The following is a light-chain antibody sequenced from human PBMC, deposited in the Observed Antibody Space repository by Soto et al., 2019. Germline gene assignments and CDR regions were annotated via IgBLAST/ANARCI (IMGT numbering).Light chain of an antibody. J-gene: IGLJ2*01. CDR2: DVS. CDR3: RSYTSSSTLV. Sequence: QSALTQPASVSGSPGQSITISCTGTTSDVGAYDYVSWYQQHPDKAPKLIIYDVSSRPSGISNRFSGSKSGNTASLTISGLQAEDEGDYYCRSYTSSSTLVFGGGTKLTVL. CDR1: TSDVGAYDY. V-gene: IGLV2-14*03.